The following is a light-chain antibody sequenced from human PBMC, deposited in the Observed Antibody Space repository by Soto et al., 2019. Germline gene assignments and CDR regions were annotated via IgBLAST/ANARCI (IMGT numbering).Light chain of an antibody. CDR2: DTS. CDR3: QQYNNWHPIT. Sequence: EILMTQSPATLAVSPGERATLSCRASQSVSIKLAWYQQKPGQAPRLLIYDTSTRATGIPARFSGSGSGTEFTLTISSLQYEDFAVYYCQQYNNWHPITFGQGTRLEI. CDR1: QSVSIK. V-gene: IGKV3-15*01. J-gene: IGKJ5*01.